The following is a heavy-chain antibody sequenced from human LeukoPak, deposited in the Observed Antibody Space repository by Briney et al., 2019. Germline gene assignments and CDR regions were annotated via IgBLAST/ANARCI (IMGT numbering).Heavy chain of an antibody. CDR2: IRYDGSNK. D-gene: IGHD4-17*01. CDR1: GFTFSSYG. J-gene: IGHJ4*02. Sequence: GGSLRLSCAASGFTFSSYGMHWVHQAPGKGLEWVAFIRYDGSNKYYADSVKGRFTISRDNSKNTLYLQMNSLRAEDTAVYYCAKTYPYADYECDYWRQGTLVTVSS. CDR3: AKTYPYADYECDY. V-gene: IGHV3-30*02.